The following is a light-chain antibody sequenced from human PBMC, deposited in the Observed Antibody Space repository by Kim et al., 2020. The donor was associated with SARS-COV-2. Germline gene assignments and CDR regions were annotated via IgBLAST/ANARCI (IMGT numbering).Light chain of an antibody. Sequence: GQRVTIPCYGSSSNIGSNTVNWYQQLPGTAPKLLIYSNNQRPSGVPDRFSGSKSGTSASLAISGLQSEDEADYYCAAWDDSLNGVVFGGGTQLTVL. J-gene: IGLJ2*01. CDR3: AAWDDSLNGVV. CDR1: SSNIGSNT. CDR2: SNN. V-gene: IGLV1-44*01.